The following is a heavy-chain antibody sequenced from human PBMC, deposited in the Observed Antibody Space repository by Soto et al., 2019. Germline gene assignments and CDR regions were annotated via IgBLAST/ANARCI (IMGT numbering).Heavy chain of an antibody. V-gene: IGHV1-46*01. CDR2: INPASGST. D-gene: IGHD6-13*01. J-gene: IGHJ4*02. Sequence: QVQLVQSGAEVKKPGASVKLSCRTSGYTFTHYYINWVRQAPGQGLEWLAIINPASGSTNYAQDFQGRLTLTMDTSTTTVYMELSGLRAEDTDIFYCARDLAAGDHWGQGTLVTVSS. CDR1: GYTFTHYY. CDR3: ARDLAAGDH.